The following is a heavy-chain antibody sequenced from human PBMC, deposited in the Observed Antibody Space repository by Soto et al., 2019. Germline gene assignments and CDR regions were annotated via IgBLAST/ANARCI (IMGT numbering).Heavy chain of an antibody. CDR3: TSHANDYYYYYGMDV. CDR2: IRSKAYGGTT. Sequence: GGSLRLSCTASGFTFGDYAMSWFRRAPGKGLEWVGFIRSKAYGGTTEYAASVKGRFTISRDDSKSIAYLQMNSLKTEDTAVYYCTSHANDYYYYYGMDVWGQGTTVTVSS. CDR1: GFTFGDYA. J-gene: IGHJ6*02. V-gene: IGHV3-49*03.